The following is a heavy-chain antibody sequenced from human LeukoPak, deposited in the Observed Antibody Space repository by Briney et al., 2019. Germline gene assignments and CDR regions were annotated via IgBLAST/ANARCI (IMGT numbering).Heavy chain of an antibody. V-gene: IGHV1-2*02. CDR2: ISPYNGGT. D-gene: IGHD1-26*01. CDR1: GYTFTGYY. CDR3: AREKVGVDWCFDI. Sequence: ASVKVSCKASGYTFTGYYVHWVRQAPGQGLEWIGSISPYNGGTKFAQNFQGRVSMTSDASISTASMELRSLTSDDTAVYYCAREKVGVDWCFDIWGRGTLVSVSS. J-gene: IGHJ2*01.